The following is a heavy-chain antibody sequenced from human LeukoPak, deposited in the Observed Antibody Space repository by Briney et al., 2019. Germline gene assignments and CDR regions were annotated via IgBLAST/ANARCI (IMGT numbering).Heavy chain of an antibody. V-gene: IGHV3-48*02. CDR3: ARGETRIVH. CDR1: GFTFSSYT. CDR2: ISSSGSTI. D-gene: IGHD2-15*01. Sequence: PSGGSLRLSCAASGFTFSSYTMNWVRQAPGKGLEWVSQISSSGSTIYYDDSVKGRFTISRDNAKDSVYLQMNNLRDGDTAVYYCARGETRIVHWGQGTLVTVSS. J-gene: IGHJ1*01.